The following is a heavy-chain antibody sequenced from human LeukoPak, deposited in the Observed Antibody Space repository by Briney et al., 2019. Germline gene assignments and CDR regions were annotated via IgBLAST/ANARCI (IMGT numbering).Heavy chain of an antibody. CDR2: INSDGSST. V-gene: IGHV3-74*01. Sequence: GGSLRLSCAASGFTFSSYWMHWVRQAPGKGLVWVSRINSDGSSTSYADSVKGQFTISRDNSKNTLYLQMNSLRAEDTAVYYCAKDLADSIAAAVPDAFDIWGQGTMVTVSS. D-gene: IGHD6-13*01. CDR1: GFTFSSYW. J-gene: IGHJ3*02. CDR3: AKDLADSIAAAVPDAFDI.